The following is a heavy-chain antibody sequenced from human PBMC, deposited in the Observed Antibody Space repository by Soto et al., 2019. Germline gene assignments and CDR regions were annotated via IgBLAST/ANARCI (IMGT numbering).Heavy chain of an antibody. CDR1: GFTFSSYA. D-gene: IGHD5-18*01. V-gene: IGHV3-23*01. CDR3: AKDGLGAYSYGSYYFDY. J-gene: IGHJ4*01. CDR2: ISTSGGST. Sequence: GGSLRLSCAASGFTFSSYAMSWVRQAPGKGLEWVSTISTSGGSTYYADSVKGRFTISRDNSKNALYLQMNSLRAEDTAVYYCAKDGLGAYSYGSYYFDYWGQGTLVTVSS.